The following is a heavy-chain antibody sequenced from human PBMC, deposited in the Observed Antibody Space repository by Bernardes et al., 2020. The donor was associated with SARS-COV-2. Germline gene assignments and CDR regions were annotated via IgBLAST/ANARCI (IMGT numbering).Heavy chain of an antibody. D-gene: IGHD6-6*01. CDR1: GGSISSYY. J-gene: IGHJ3*02. V-gene: IGHV4-4*07. Sequence: SETLSLTCTVSGGSISSYYWSWIRQPAGKGLEWIGRIYTSGSTNYNPSLKSRVTMSVDTSKNQFSLKLSSVTAADTAVYYCARCGPWGYSSSSEIPQQGAFDSWGQGTMVTVSS. CDR2: IYTSGST. CDR3: ARCGPWGYSSSSEIPQQGAFDS.